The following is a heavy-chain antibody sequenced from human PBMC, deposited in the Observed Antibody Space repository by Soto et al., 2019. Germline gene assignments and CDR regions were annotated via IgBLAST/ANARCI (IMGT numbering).Heavy chain of an antibody. Sequence: QVQLVQSGAEVKKPGSSVKVSCKASGGTFSSYAISWVRQAPGQGLEWMGGIIPIFGTSNYAQKFQGRVTITADESTSTAYMELSSLRSEDTAVYYCARKVAGTVGMYYFDYWGQGTLVTVSS. CDR2: IIPIFGTS. CDR3: ARKVAGTVGMYYFDY. J-gene: IGHJ4*02. D-gene: IGHD6-19*01. V-gene: IGHV1-69*12. CDR1: GGTFSSYA.